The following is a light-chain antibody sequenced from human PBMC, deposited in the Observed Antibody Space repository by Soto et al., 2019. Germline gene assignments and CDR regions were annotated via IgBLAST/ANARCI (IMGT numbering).Light chain of an antibody. CDR3: AAWDGSMNGCV. CDR2: SNN. J-gene: IGLJ3*02. Sequence: QSVLTQPPSASATPGQRVTISCSGGSSNIGRDTVTWYKQLPGTAPKLLIYSNNQRPSGVPDRFSGSKSGTSASLAVSGLQSEDEADYYCAAWDGSMNGCVFGGGTKLTVL. V-gene: IGLV1-44*01. CDR1: SSNIGRDT.